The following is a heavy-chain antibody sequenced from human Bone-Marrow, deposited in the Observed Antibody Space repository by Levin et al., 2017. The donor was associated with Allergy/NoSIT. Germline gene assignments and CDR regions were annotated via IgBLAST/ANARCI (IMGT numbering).Heavy chain of an antibody. V-gene: IGHV1-2*02. D-gene: IGHD3-3*01. CDR3: ARDPPYQSGAESFDY. CDR2: INPNSGGT. J-gene: IGHJ4*02. Sequence: ASVKVSCKASGYTFTGYFMHWVRLAPGQGLEWMGWINPNSGGTNYAQKFQGRVTMTRDTSTSTAYMELSRLTSDDTAVYYCARDPPYQSGAESFDYWGQGALLPFSS. CDR1: GYTFTGYF.